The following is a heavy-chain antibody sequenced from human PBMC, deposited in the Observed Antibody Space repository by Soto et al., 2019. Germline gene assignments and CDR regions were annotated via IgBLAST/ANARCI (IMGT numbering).Heavy chain of an antibody. Sequence: QVQLEQSGAEVKKPGSSVKVSCKASGGTFRTAAVSWVRQAPGQGLEWMGGIMPVFRTPDYAQKFHGRVTITADESPSTAYMELSGLRSDDTAVYYCALDHDRPQLGGNYYYILDVWGQGTTITVSS. CDR2: IMPVFRTP. D-gene: IGHD3-3*02. V-gene: IGHV1-69*12. CDR3: ALDHDRPQLGGNYYYILDV. CDR1: GGTFRTAA. J-gene: IGHJ6*02.